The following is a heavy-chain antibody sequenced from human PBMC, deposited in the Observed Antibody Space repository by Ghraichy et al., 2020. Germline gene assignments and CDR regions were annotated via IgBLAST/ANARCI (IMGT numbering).Heavy chain of an antibody. CDR3: ATDQIRLGELSLSFDY. D-gene: IGHD3-16*02. J-gene: IGHJ4*02. CDR1: GYTLTELS. Sequence: ASVKVSCKVSGYTLTELSMHWVRQAPGKGLEGMGGFDPEDGETIYAQKFQGRVTMTEDTSTDTAYMELSSLRSEDTAVYYCATDQIRLGELSLSFDYWGQGTLVTVPS. CDR2: FDPEDGET. V-gene: IGHV1-24*01.